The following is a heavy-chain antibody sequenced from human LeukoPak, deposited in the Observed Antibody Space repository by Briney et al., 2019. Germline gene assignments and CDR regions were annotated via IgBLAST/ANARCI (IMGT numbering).Heavy chain of an antibody. D-gene: IGHD2-21*02. J-gene: IGHJ4*02. Sequence: SVKVSCKASGGTFSSYAISWVRQAPGQGLEWMGGIIPIFGTANYAQKFQGRVTITTDESTSTAYMELSSLRSEDTAVYYCARRAVSGGDLDFDYWGQGTLVTVSS. CDR3: ARRAVSGGDLDFDY. CDR2: IIPIFGTA. V-gene: IGHV1-69*05. CDR1: GGTFSSYA.